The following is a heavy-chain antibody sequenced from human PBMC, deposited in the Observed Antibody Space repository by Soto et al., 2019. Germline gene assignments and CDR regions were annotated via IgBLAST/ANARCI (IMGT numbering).Heavy chain of an antibody. D-gene: IGHD3-10*01. CDR3: ARISLGNAFDI. CDR2: IYSGGST. J-gene: IGHJ3*02. CDR1: RLTFNGNY. V-gene: IGHV3-53*01. Sequence: PWGSLSLSCAASRLTFNGNYISCVPQSPGKVLEWVSVIYSGGSTYYADSVKGRFTISRDNSKNTLYLQMNRLRAQDRAVYYCARISLGNAFDIWGHGTMV.